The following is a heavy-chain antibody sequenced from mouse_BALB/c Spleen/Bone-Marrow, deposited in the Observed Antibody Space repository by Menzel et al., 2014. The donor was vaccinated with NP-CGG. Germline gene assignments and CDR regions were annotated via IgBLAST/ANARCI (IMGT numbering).Heavy chain of an antibody. CDR3: TMRLLTY. Sequence: EVKLMESGPGLVKPSQSLSLTCSVTGYSITSGYYWNWIRQFPGNKLEWMGYINYDGSNNYNPSLKNRISITRDTSKNQSFLKLNSVTTEDTATYYCTMRLLTYWGQGTLVTVSA. CDR2: INYDGSN. D-gene: IGHD2-3*01. CDR1: GYSITSGYY. J-gene: IGHJ3*01. V-gene: IGHV3-6*02.